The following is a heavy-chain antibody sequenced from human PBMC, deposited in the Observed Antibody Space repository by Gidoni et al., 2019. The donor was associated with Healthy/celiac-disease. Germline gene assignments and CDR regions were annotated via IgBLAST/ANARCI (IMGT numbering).Heavy chain of an antibody. V-gene: IGHV3-53*01. J-gene: IGHJ6*03. CDR1: GFTFSSNY. CDR2: VYSGGSP. CDR3: ARERADYYYMDV. Sequence: EVQLVESGGGLIQPGGSLSLSCASSGFTFSSNYMNWVRQAPGKGLEWVSLVYSGGSPYYADSVRGRFTISRDNSKNTLFLQMNNLRAEDTAVYYCARERADYYYMDVWGKGTTVTVSS.